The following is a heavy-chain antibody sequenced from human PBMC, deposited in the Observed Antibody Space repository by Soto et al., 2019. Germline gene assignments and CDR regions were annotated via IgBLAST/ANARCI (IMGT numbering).Heavy chain of an antibody. CDR3: ARDSPSLAVRGGGFYSIGY. Sequence: ASVKVSCKGSGYTFTDHYIYWVRQAPGQGLEWMGWINSNSGGTNSAQKFQGRVTMTRDTSISTAYMERTRLRSDDTTMHYCARDSPSLAVRGGGFYSIGYWGQGTLVTVSS. CDR2: INSNSGGT. V-gene: IGHV1-2*02. D-gene: IGHD2-15*01. J-gene: IGHJ4*02. CDR1: GYTFTDHY.